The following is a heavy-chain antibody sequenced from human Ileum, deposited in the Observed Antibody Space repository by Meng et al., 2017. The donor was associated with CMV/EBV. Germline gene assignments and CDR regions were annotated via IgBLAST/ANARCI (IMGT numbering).Heavy chain of an antibody. V-gene: IGHV1-69*02. CDR2: IIPILGIA. Sequence: KASGGTFSSYTISWVRQAPGQGLEWMGRIIPILGIANYAQKFQGRVTITADKSTSTAYMELSSLRSEDTAVYYCARRSDPVAGTRFDPWGQGTLVTVSS. CDR3: ARRSDPVAGTRFDP. J-gene: IGHJ5*02. CDR1: GGTFSSYT. D-gene: IGHD6-19*01.